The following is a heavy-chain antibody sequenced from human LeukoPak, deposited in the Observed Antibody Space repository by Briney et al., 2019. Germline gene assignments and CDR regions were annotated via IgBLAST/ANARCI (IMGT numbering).Heavy chain of an antibody. CDR2: IIPIFGTA. D-gene: IGHD2-15*01. CDR3: ARDRDCSGGSCYDWFDP. V-gene: IGHV1-69*05. J-gene: IGHJ5*02. CDR1: GGTFSSYA. Sequence: ASVKVSCKASGGTFSSYAISWVRQAPGQGLEWMGGIIPIFGTANYAQKFQGRVTITTDESTSTAYMEPSSLRSEDTAVYYCARDRDCSGGSCYDWFDPWGQGTLVTVSS.